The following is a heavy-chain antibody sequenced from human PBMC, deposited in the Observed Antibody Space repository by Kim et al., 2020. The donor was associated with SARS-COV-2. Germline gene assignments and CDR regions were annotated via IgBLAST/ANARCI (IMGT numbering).Heavy chain of an antibody. D-gene: IGHD2-2*01. J-gene: IGHJ6*02. Sequence: GGSLRLSCAASGFTFSSYWMHWVRQAPGKGLVWVSRINSDGSSTSYADSVKGRFTISRDNAKNTLYLQMNSLRAEDTAVYYCARGYCSSTSCTYYYYYGMDVWGQGTTVTVSS. CDR2: INSDGSST. CDR3: ARGYCSSTSCTYYYYYGMDV. V-gene: IGHV3-74*01. CDR1: GFTFSSYW.